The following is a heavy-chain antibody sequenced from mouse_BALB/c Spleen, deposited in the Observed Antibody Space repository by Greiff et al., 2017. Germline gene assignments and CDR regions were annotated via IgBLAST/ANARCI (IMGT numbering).Heavy chain of an antibody. CDR2: ISYSGST. V-gene: IGHV3-2*02. CDR3: ASQLVSFAY. J-gene: IGHJ2*01. D-gene: IGHD4-1*02. CDR1: GYSITSDYA. Sequence: EVHLVESGPGLVKPSQSLSLTCTVTGYSITSDYAWNWIRQFPGNKLEWMGYISYSGSTSYNPSLKSRISITRDTSKNQFFLQLNSVTTEDTATYYCASQLVSFAYWGQGTTLTVSS.